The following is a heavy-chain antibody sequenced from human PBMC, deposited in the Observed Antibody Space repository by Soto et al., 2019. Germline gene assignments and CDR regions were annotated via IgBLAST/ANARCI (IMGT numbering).Heavy chain of an antibody. Sequence: QVQLVQSGAEVKKPGSSVKVSCKASGGTFSSYAISWVRQAPGQGLEWMGGVITIFGTANYAQKFQGRVTITADKSTSTAYMELSSLRSEDTAVYYCARLYTPTYTVNYSDYYYCGMDVWGQGTTVTVSS. CDR2: VITIFGTA. D-gene: IGHD4-4*01. CDR3: ARLYTPTYTVNYSDYYYCGMDV. J-gene: IGHJ6*02. V-gene: IGHV1-69*06. CDR1: GGTFSSYA.